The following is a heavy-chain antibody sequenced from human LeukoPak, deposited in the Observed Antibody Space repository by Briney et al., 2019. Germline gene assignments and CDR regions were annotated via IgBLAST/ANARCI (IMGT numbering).Heavy chain of an antibody. CDR1: GFTFSSYG. Sequence: GGSLRLSCAASGFTFSSYGMHWVRQAPGRGVEWVAVISYDGSNKYYADSVKGRFTISRDNSKNTLYLQMNSPRAEDTAVYYCAKSIRGIADFDYWGQGTLVTVSS. J-gene: IGHJ4*02. D-gene: IGHD6-13*01. V-gene: IGHV3-30*18. CDR3: AKSIRGIADFDY. CDR2: ISYDGSNK.